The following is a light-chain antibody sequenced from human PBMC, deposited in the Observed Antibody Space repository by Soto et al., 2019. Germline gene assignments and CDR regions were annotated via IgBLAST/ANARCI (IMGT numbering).Light chain of an antibody. Sequence: QSVLTQPPSVSAAPGQKVTISCSGSSSNIGNNYVSWYQQLPGTAPKLLIYDNSKRPSGIPDRFSGSKSGTSATLGITGLQTGDDADYYCGTWDSSLSAGVFGTGTKVTVL. J-gene: IGLJ1*01. CDR3: GTWDSSLSAGV. CDR2: DNS. V-gene: IGLV1-51*01. CDR1: SSNIGNNY.